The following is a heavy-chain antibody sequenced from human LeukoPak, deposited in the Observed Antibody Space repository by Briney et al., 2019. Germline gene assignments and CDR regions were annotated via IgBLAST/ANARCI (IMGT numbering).Heavy chain of an antibody. J-gene: IGHJ4*02. CDR1: GFTFSTYT. D-gene: IGHD2-15*01. CDR3: AKALYVVLVAALQRVDPFDD. CDR2: ITVSGGWT. V-gene: IGHV3-23*01. Sequence: GGSLRLSCAASGFTFSTYTMSWVRQAPRKGLEWVSSITVSGGWTAYANSVKGWFTISRDDSKSTMYLQMNSLRAEDTAVYYCAKALYVVLVAALQRVDPFDDWGEGTLVTVSS.